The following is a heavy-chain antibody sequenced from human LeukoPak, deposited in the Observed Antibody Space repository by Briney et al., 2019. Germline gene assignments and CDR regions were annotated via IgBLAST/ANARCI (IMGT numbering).Heavy chain of an antibody. D-gene: IGHD2-15*01. CDR3: ARVVAGPGDYYYGMDV. V-gene: IGHV4-31*03. CDR2: IYYSGST. J-gene: IGHJ6*02. Sequence: SETLSLTCTVSGGSISSSYYYWGWIRQHPGKGLEWIGYIYYSGSTYYNPSLKSRVTISVDTSKNQFSLKLSSVTAADTAVYYCARVVAGPGDYYYGMDVWGQGTTVTVSS. CDR1: GGSISSSYYY.